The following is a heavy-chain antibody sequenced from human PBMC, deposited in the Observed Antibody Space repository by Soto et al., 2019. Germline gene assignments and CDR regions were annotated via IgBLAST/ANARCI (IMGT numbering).Heavy chain of an antibody. Sequence: SENLSLTCAVSGGSITSIYHWAWIRQPPGRGLEWVASIYHSGTTYYNPSLKSRVAISVDTSKNKLSLKLRAVTAADTAVYCCARDWYRDGYTPGYFDYCCQGTLLTVSS. D-gene: IGHD1-26*01. V-gene: IGHV4-38-2*02. CDR2: IYHSGTT. CDR3: ARDWYRDGYTPGYFDY. CDR1: GGSITSIYH. J-gene: IGHJ4*02.